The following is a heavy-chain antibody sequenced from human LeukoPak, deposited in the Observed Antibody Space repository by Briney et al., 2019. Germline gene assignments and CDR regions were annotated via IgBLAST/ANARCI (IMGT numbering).Heavy chain of an antibody. D-gene: IGHD1-26*01. CDR3: AKKAGAYFWNYLDY. Sequence: PGGSLRLSCAASGFTVSSNYMTWVRQAPGKGLEWVSAISGSGGSTYYADSVKGRFTISRDNSKSTLYLQMNSLRAEDTAVYYCAKKAGAYFWNYLDYWGQGTLVTVSS. V-gene: IGHV3-23*01. CDR1: GFTVSSNY. J-gene: IGHJ4*02. CDR2: ISGSGGST.